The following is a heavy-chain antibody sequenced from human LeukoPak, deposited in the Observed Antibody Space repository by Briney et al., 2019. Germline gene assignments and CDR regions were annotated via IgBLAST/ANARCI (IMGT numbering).Heavy chain of an antibody. J-gene: IGHJ3*02. Sequence: ASVKVSCKASGYTFTSYGISWVRQAPGQGLEWMGWISAYNGNTNYAQKLQGRATMTTDTSTSTAYMELRSLRSDDTAVYYCAFTYYYGSGSPIDAFDIWGQGTMVTVSS. CDR3: AFTYYYGSGSPIDAFDI. CDR1: GYTFTSYG. CDR2: ISAYNGNT. D-gene: IGHD3-10*01. V-gene: IGHV1-18*01.